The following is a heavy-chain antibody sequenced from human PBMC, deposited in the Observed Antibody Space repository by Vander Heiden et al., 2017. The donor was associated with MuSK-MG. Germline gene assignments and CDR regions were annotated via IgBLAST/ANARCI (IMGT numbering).Heavy chain of an antibody. Sequence: QLQLQESGPGLVKPSETLSLTCTVAGGSISSRSYYWGWIRQPPGKGLEWIGSIYYSGSTYYNPSLKSRVTISVDTSKNQFSLKLSSVTAADTAVYYCAREHYDILTGYYSEYYYGMDVWGQGTTVTVSS. CDR1: GGSISSRSYY. V-gene: IGHV4-39*07. J-gene: IGHJ6*02. CDR2: IYYSGST. D-gene: IGHD3-9*01. CDR3: AREHYDILTGYYSEYYYGMDV.